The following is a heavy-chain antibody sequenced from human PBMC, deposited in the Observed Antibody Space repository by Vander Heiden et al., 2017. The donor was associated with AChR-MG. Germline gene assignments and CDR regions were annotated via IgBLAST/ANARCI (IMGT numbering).Heavy chain of an antibody. CDR3: ARATTVTTPGGYYYGMDV. V-gene: IGHV1-18*01. D-gene: IGHD4-17*01. CDR1: GYTFTSYG. J-gene: IGHJ6*02. Sequence: QVQLVQSGAEVKKPGASVKVSCKASGYTFTSYGISWVRQAPGQGLEWMGWISAYNGNTNYAKKLQGRVTMTTDTSTSTAYRELRSLRSDETAVYYCARATTVTTPGGYYYGMDVWGQGTTVTVSS. CDR2: ISAYNGNT.